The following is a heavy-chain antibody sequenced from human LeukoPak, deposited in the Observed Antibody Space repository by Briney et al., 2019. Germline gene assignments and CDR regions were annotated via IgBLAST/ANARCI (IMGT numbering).Heavy chain of an antibody. Sequence: GASVKVSCKASGYTFTSYDINWVRQATGQRLEWMGWMNPNSGNTGYAQKFQGRVTMTRNTSISTAYMELSSLRSEDTAVYYCARSPRSSSFVYYYGMDVWGQGTTVTVSS. J-gene: IGHJ6*02. CDR3: ARSPRSSSFVYYYGMDV. D-gene: IGHD6-13*01. V-gene: IGHV1-8*01. CDR1: GYTFTSYD. CDR2: MNPNSGNT.